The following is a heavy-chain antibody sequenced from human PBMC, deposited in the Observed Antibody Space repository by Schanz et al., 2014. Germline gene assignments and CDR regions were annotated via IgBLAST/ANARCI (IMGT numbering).Heavy chain of an antibody. CDR1: GFTFGDYA. CDR2: INTGVNT. Sequence: EVQLLESGGGLVQPGGSLRLSCAASGFTFGDYAMTWVRQAPGKGLEWVSAINTGVNTYYADSVRGRFTISRDNSNKTVDLQMNSLRAEDTAVYYCVRDSFFAFDYWGQGTLVTVSS. D-gene: IGHD3-3*01. CDR3: VRDSFFAFDY. V-gene: IGHV3-23*01. J-gene: IGHJ4*02.